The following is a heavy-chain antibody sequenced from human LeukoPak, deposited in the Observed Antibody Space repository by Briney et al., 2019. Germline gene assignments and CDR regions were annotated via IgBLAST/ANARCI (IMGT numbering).Heavy chain of an antibody. J-gene: IGHJ3*02. V-gene: IGHV3-48*03. Sequence: PGGSLRLSCAASGFTFSSYEMNWVRQAPGKGLEWVSYISSSGSTIYYADSVKGRFTISRDNAKNSLYLQMNSLRAEDTAVYYCARELGSGSYFDIWGQGTMVTVSS. CDR1: GFTFSSYE. CDR3: ARELGSGSYFDI. CDR2: ISSSGSTI. D-gene: IGHD3-10*01.